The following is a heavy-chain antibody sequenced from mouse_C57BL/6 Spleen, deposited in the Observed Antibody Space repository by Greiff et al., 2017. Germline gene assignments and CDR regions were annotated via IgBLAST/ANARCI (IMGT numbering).Heavy chain of an antibody. CDR1: GFTFTDYY. V-gene: IGHV7-3*01. Sequence: EVQLVESGGGLVQPGGSLSLSCAASGFTFTDYYMSWVRQPPGKALEWLGFIRNKANGYTTEYSASVKGRFTISRDNSQSILYLQMNALGAEDSATYYCARLTGRYFDYWGQGTTLTVSS. D-gene: IGHD4-1*01. CDR3: ARLTGRYFDY. CDR2: IRNKANGYTT. J-gene: IGHJ2*01.